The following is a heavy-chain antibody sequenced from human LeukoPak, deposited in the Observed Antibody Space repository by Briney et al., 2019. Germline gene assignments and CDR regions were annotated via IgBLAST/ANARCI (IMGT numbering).Heavy chain of an antibody. CDR3: AREQLEPTSSYAFDI. J-gene: IGHJ3*02. V-gene: IGHV3-7*01. CDR2: IKQDGSEK. CDR1: GFTFSSYW. D-gene: IGHD1-1*01. Sequence: PGGSLRLSRAASGFTFSSYWMSWVRQAPGKGLEWVANIKQDGSEKYYVDSVKGRFTISRDNAKNSLYLQMNSLRAEDTAVYYCAREQLEPTSSYAFDIWGQGTMVTVSS.